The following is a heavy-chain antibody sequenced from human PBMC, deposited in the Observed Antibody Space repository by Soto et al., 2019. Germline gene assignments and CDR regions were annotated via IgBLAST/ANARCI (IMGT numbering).Heavy chain of an antibody. CDR1: GGSISSGDYY. CDR2: IYYSGST. D-gene: IGHD5-18*01. J-gene: IGHJ4*02. CDR3: ASNSYGYTVYDY. V-gene: IGHV4-30-4*01. Sequence: QVQLQESGPGLVKPSQTLSLTCTVSGGSISSGDYYWSWIRQPPGKGLAWIGYIYYSGSTYYNPSLKSRVTLSVDASKKQCSLKLSSVTAADTAVYYCASNSYGYTVYDYWGQGTLVTVSS.